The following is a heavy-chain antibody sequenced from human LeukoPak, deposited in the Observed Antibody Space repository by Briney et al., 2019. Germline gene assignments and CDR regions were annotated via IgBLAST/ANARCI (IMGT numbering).Heavy chain of an antibody. V-gene: IGHV4-34*01. CDR3: ARGIPLHRRYFDL. J-gene: IGHJ2*01. Sequence: PSETLSLTCTVSGESISGFYWTWIRQPPGKGLEWIGEINHSGSTNYNPSLKSRVTISVDTSKNQFSLKLSSVTAADTAVYYCARGIPLHRRYFDLWGRGTLVTVSS. CDR1: GESISGFY. D-gene: IGHD1-14*01. CDR2: INHSGST.